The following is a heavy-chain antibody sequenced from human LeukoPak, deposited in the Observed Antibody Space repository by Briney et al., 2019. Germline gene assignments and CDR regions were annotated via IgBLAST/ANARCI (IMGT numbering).Heavy chain of an antibody. Sequence: GGSLRLSCAASGFTFSSYSMNWVRQAPGKGLEWVSYISSSSSIIYYADSVKGRFTISRDNAKNSLYLQMNSLRAEDTAVYYCARVATMTTVTTLDYWGQGTLVTVSS. J-gene: IGHJ4*02. CDR2: ISSSSSII. D-gene: IGHD4-17*01. CDR1: GFTFSSYS. V-gene: IGHV3-48*01. CDR3: ARVATMTTVTTLDY.